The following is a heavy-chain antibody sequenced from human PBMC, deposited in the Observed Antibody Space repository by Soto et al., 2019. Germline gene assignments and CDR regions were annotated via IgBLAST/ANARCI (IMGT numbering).Heavy chain of an antibody. V-gene: IGHV3-30-3*01. CDR3: ARVSIAARMGYYYYGMDV. Sequence: VGSLRLSCAASGFTFSSYAMHWVRQAPGKGLEWVAVISYDGSNKYYADSVKGRFTISRDNSKNTLYLQMNSLRAEDTAVYYCARVSIAARMGYYYYGMDVWGQGTTVTVSS. D-gene: IGHD6-6*01. CDR2: ISYDGSNK. CDR1: GFTFSSYA. J-gene: IGHJ6*02.